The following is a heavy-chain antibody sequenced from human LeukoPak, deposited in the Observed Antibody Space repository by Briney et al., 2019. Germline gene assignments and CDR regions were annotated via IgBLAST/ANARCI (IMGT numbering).Heavy chain of an antibody. Sequence: GGSLRLSCSASGFNFNNYGIHWVRQAPGKGLEWVAIISFDGNSRYYADSVKGRFTISRDNSRNMVYLQMNSLRAEDTALYYCAKNLGYCSNGVCQTGRNYYAMDVWGQGTTVTVSS. CDR2: ISFDGNSR. CDR3: AKNLGYCSNGVCQTGRNYYAMDV. V-gene: IGHV3-30*18. D-gene: IGHD2-8*01. CDR1: GFNFNNYG. J-gene: IGHJ6*02.